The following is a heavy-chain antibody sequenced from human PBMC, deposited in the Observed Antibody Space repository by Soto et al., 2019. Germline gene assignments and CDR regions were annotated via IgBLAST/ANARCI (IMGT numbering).Heavy chain of an antibody. J-gene: IGHJ5*02. CDR3: ARNGPGARTPGRFDP. CDR2: IYTSGST. D-gene: IGHD1-26*01. Sequence: SSETLSLTCTVSGGSISSYYWSWIRQPAGKGLEWIGRIYTSGSTNYNPSLKSRVTMSVDTSKNQFSLKLSSVTAADTAVYYCARNGPGARTPGRFDPWGQGTLVTVSS. CDR1: GGSISSYY. V-gene: IGHV4-4*07.